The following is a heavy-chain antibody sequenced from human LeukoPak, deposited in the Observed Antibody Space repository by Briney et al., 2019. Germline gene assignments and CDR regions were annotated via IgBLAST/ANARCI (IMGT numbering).Heavy chain of an antibody. Sequence: GGSLRLSCAASGFTFSSYVMSWVRQAPGTGLEWVSTITATGGSTYYADSVKGRFTLSRDNSKNTLYLQMNSLRIEDTAVYYCGRGSVGFGELNYWGQGTLVTVSS. J-gene: IGHJ4*02. D-gene: IGHD3-10*01. V-gene: IGHV3-23*01. CDR2: ITATGGST. CDR3: GRGSVGFGELNY. CDR1: GFTFSSYV.